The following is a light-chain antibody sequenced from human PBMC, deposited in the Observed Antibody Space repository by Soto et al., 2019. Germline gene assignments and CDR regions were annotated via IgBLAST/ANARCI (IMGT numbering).Light chain of an antibody. J-gene: IGLJ2*01. Sequence: LTQPPSVSGAPGQRVTISCTRSSGSIASNDVQWYQQRPGSAPTTVIYENNQRPSGVPDRFSGSTDGSSNSASLTISGLQTEDEADYYCQSYDSSTVVFGGGTKLTVL. CDR2: ENN. CDR1: SGSIASND. V-gene: IGLV6-57*04. CDR3: QSYDSSTVV.